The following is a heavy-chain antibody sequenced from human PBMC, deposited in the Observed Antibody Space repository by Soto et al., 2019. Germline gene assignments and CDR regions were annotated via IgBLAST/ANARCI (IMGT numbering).Heavy chain of an antibody. V-gene: IGHV3-48*02. J-gene: IGHJ5*02. CDR2: ISTSGSTT. CDR1: GFSFISHS. Sequence: EVKLVESGGDLVQPGGSLRLSCEASGFSFISHSMNWVRQAPGKGLEWVSFISTSGSTTYYADSVKGRFTISRDNAKNVLYLHMCSRRDDDAAVYYCATEMVRGANWLDPGGQGTLVTVYS. D-gene: IGHD3-10*01. CDR3: ATEMVRGANWLDP.